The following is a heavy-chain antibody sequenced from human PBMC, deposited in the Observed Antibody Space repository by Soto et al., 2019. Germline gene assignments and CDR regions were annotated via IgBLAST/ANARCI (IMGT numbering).Heavy chain of an antibody. CDR3: AKVGIGMFSHKHHFDH. Sequence: GGSLRLSCPASGFTFSSFGMAWVRQAPGKGLECVSAISGSGDSSYYADSVKDRFTISRDNPTNTLYLQMNNLRAEDTAVYYCAKVGIGMFSHKHHFDHWGQGTQVTVSA. J-gene: IGHJ4*02. D-gene: IGHD2-2*03. CDR2: ISGSGDSS. CDR1: GFTFSSFG. V-gene: IGHV3-23*01.